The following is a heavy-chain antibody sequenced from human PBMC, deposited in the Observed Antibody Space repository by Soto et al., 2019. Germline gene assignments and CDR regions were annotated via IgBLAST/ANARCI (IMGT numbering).Heavy chain of an antibody. D-gene: IGHD6-19*01. CDR1: GFPFNNYG. CDR2: LAHDGRET. Sequence: QVQLVESGGGVVQPGKSLRLSCAASGFPFNNYGMHWVRQAPGKGLEWVAFLAHDGRETYYGDSVRGRFTVSRYESKNIHHLQMNNLRPEATAGDYCARDLGSSGWYNWFDPWGQGTLVIVSS. CDR3: ARDLGSSGWYNWFDP. V-gene: IGHV3-30*03. J-gene: IGHJ5*02.